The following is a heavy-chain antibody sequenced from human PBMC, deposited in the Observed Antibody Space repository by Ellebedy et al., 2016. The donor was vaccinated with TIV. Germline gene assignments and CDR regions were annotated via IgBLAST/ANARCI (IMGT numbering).Heavy chain of an antibody. CDR2: INAGNGNT. D-gene: IGHD4-23*01. CDR1: GYTFTSYA. CDR3: AEEYGGNLNDAFDI. Sequence: AASVKVSCKASGYTFTSYAMHWVRQAPGQRLEWMGWINAGNGNTKYSQKFQGRVTITRDTSASTAYMELSSLRSEDTAVYYCAEEYGGNLNDAFDIWGQGTMVTVSS. J-gene: IGHJ3*02. V-gene: IGHV1-3*01.